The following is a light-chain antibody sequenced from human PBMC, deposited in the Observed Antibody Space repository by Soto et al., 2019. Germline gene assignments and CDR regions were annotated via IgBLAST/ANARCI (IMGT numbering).Light chain of an antibody. CDR1: SSNIGRNF. CDR2: RSY. Sequence: QSVLAQPPSASGTPGPRVTTSCSGSSSNIGRNFVYWYQQLPGTAPKVLIYRSYQRPSGVPDRFSGSKSGTSASLAISGLRSEDEADYYCAAWDDSLSGLYVFGTGTKVT. V-gene: IGLV1-47*01. CDR3: AAWDDSLSGLYV. J-gene: IGLJ1*01.